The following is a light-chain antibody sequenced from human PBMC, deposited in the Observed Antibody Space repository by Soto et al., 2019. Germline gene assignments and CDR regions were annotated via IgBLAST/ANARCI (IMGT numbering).Light chain of an antibody. CDR2: LNSDGSH. CDR1: SGHSSYA. Sequence: QLVLTQSPSASASLGASVKLTCTLSSGHSSYAIAWHQQQPEKGPRYLMNLNSDGSHNKGHGIPDRFSGSSSGAERYLTISSLQSEDEADYYCQTWGTGIQVFGGGTKLTVL. CDR3: QTWGTGIQV. V-gene: IGLV4-69*01. J-gene: IGLJ3*02.